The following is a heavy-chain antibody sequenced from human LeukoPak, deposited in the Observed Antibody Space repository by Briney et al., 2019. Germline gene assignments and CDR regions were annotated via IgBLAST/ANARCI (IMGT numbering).Heavy chain of an antibody. CDR1: GDSIGSYY. J-gene: IGHJ3*02. V-gene: IGHV4-4*07. Sequence: SETLSLTCTVSGDSIGSYYWSWIRQPAGKGLEWIGRIYSSGTTDYNPSLKSRVTMSVDTSKNQFSLKLNSVTAADTAVYYCARDPYYDILTGYLIRGAFDIWGLGTVVTVSS. CDR3: ARDPYYDILTGYLIRGAFDI. CDR2: IYSSGTT. D-gene: IGHD3-9*01.